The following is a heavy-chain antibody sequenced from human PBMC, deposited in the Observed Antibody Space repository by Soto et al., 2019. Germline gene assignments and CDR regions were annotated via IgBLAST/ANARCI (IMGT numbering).Heavy chain of an antibody. CDR1: GFTFSSYA. V-gene: IGHV3-64*01. D-gene: IGHD2-15*01. J-gene: IGHJ6*02. CDR3: ARGVVVVAATYGMDV. Sequence: GGSLRLSCAASGFTFSSYAMHWVRQAPGKGLEYVSAISINGGSTYYANSVKGRFTISRGNSKNTLYLQMGSLRAEDMAVYYCARGVVVVAATYGMDVWGQGTTVTVSS. CDR2: ISINGGST.